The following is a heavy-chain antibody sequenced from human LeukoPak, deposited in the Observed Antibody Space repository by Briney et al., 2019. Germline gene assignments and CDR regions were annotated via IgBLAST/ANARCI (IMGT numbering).Heavy chain of an antibody. D-gene: IGHD5-24*01. J-gene: IGHJ4*02. Sequence: GGSLRLSCAASGFTFSSYWMSWVRQAPGKGLEWAANIKQDGSEKYYVDSVKGRFTISRDNAKNSLYLQMNSLRAEDTAVYYCARDGRRWLPAGLDYWGQGTLVTVSS. V-gene: IGHV3-7*01. CDR1: GFTFSSYW. CDR2: IKQDGSEK. CDR3: ARDGRRWLPAGLDY.